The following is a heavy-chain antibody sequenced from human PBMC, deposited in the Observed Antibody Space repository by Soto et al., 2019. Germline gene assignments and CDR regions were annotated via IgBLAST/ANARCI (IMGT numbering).Heavy chain of an antibody. CDR2: IYGSGAV. Sequence: EVQLVESGGGLVQPGRSLRLSCAASGFTVRGSAMHWVRQVKGGGLEWVAGIYGSGAVGYVGAVRGRFTISRDVAKNSLHLQMNSVTIEDTAVYYCVGEILAGGADGWGQGTTVTVSS. D-gene: IGHD3-10*01. CDR1: GFTVRGSA. V-gene: IGHV3-9*01. CDR3: VGEILAGGADG. J-gene: IGHJ6*02.